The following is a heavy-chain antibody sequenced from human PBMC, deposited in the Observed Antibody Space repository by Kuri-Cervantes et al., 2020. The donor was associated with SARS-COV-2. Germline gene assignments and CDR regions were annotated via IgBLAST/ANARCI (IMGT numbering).Heavy chain of an antibody. Sequence: ETLSLTCAASGFTFSNAWMNWVRQAPGKGPEWVANIKEDGSEKHYVDSVKGRFTISRDNAKNSLYLQMNSLRAEDTAVYYCARGARTAGSTSCYDYWGQGTLVTVSS. CDR3: ARGARTAGSTSCYDY. D-gene: IGHD2-2*01. CDR1: GFTFSNAW. V-gene: IGHV3-7*01. J-gene: IGHJ4*02. CDR2: IKEDGSEK.